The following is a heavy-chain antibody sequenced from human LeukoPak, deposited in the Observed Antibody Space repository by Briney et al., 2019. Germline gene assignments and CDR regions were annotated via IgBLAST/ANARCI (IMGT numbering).Heavy chain of an antibody. V-gene: IGHV3-20*04. CDR3: AELGITMIGGV. J-gene: IGHJ6*04. Sequence: GGSLRLSCAASGFTFDDYGMSWVRQAPGKGLEWVSGINWNGGSTGYADSVKGRFTISRDNAKNSLYLQMNSLRAEDTALYYCAELGITMIGGVWGKGTTVTISS. D-gene: IGHD3-10*02. CDR1: GFTFDDYG. CDR2: INWNGGST.